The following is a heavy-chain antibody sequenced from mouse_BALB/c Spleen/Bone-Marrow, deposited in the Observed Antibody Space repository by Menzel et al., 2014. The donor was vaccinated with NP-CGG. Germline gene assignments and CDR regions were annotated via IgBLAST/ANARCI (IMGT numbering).Heavy chain of an antibody. CDR2: INPVNGNA. J-gene: IGHJ1*03. Sequence: VQLQQSGAELGKPAASVKLSCTASGFNIKDPSIHWVKQRPEQGLEYIGRINPVNGNAKYDPKFQGKATITADTSSNTAYLQLSSRTSEDTAVYYCARCRDWYFDVWGTGTTVTVSS. CDR3: ARCRDWYFDV. CDR1: GFNIKDPS. V-gene: IGHV14-3*02.